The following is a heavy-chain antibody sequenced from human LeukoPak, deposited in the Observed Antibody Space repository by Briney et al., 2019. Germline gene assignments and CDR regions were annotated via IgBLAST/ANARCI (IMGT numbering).Heavy chain of an antibody. J-gene: IGHJ3*02. CDR2: INSRSSTI. V-gene: IGHV3-48*01. CDR3: AREVGTPQAFDI. CDR1: RFTFSNYG. D-gene: IGHD1-26*01. Sequence: GASLRLSWAAARFTFSNYGLNWVRKAPWKGLEWVSYINSRSSTIYYADSVRGRFTTSRDNAKNSLYLQMNSLKAEDTAIYYCAREVGTPQAFDIWGQGTMVTVSS.